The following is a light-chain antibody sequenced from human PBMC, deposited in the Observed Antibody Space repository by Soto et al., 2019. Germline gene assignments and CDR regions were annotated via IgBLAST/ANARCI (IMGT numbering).Light chain of an antibody. J-gene: IGKJ1*01. CDR2: GVS. V-gene: IGKV3-20*01. CDR3: QQYGTSPRT. Sequence: EIVLTQSPVTLSLSPGERDTLSCRASQSVSSSYLAWYQQKPGQAPRLLIYGVSTRATGIPDRFSGSGSGTDFTLTISRLDPEDFAVYYCQQYGTSPRTFGQGTKVDI. CDR1: QSVSSSY.